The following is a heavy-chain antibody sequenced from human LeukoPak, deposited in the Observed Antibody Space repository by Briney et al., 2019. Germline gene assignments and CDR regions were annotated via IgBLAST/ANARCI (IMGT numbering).Heavy chain of an antibody. V-gene: IGHV4-59*08. D-gene: IGHD4-23*01. Sequence: SETLSPTCTVSGASISSYYWSWLRQPPGKGLEWIAFMYYSGSTNYNPSLKSRVTISLDTSKHQFSLKLSSVTAADTAVYYCARRSISGNSWDYFDYWGQGTLVTVSS. J-gene: IGHJ4*02. CDR1: GASISSYY. CDR2: MYYSGST. CDR3: ARRSISGNSWDYFDY.